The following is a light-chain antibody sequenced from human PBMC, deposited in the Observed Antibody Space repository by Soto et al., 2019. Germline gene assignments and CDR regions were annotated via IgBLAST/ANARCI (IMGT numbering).Light chain of an antibody. CDR2: GAS. V-gene: IGKV3-20*01. J-gene: IGKJ1*01. CDR1: QSVGSSY. CDR3: QQYGSSQWT. Sequence: EIVLTQSPGTLSLSPGERVTLSCRASQSVGSSYLAWYQQKPGQAPRLLIYGASSRATGIPDRFSGSGSGTDFTLTISRLEPEDFAMYYCQQYGSSQWTFGQGTKVEIK.